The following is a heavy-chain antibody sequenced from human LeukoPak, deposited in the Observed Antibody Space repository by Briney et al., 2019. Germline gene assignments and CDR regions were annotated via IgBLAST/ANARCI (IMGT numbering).Heavy chain of an antibody. CDR3: ARRFTVTMVRGVKNWFDP. D-gene: IGHD3-10*01. CDR2: IYYSGST. CDR1: GGSISSSSYY. Sequence: SETLSLTCTVSGGSISSSSYYWGWIRQPPGKGLEWIGSIYYSGSTYYNPSLRSRVTISVDTSKNQFSLKLSSVTAADTAVYYCARRFTVTMVRGVKNWFDPWGQGTLVTVSS. J-gene: IGHJ5*02. V-gene: IGHV4-39*01.